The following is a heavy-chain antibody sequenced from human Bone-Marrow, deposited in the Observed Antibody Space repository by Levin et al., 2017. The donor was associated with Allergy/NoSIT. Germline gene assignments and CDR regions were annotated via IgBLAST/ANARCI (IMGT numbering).Heavy chain of an antibody. Sequence: GESLKISCKASGYTFTTYYMHWVRQAPGQGLEWVGIINPSGGSTSYAQKFQGRVTMTRDTSTSTVYMELSSLRSEDTAVYYCARDLGGSYNDYWGQGTLVTVSS. J-gene: IGHJ4*02. D-gene: IGHD1-26*01. CDR3: ARDLGGSYNDY. V-gene: IGHV1-46*01. CDR2: INPSGGST. CDR1: GYTFTTYY.